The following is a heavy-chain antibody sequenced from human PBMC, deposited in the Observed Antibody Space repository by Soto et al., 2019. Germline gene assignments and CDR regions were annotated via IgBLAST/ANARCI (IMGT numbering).Heavy chain of an antibody. CDR2: MYYSGST. CDR1: GGSVSSVNYY. Sequence: PSETLSLTCAVSGGSVSSVNYYWTWIRQPPGKGPEWIGYMYYSGSTNYNPSLKSRVTISVDTSKNQFYLKLSSVTAADTAVYYCARGMYYDFWSGYYLNWFDPWGQGTLVTVSS. V-gene: IGHV4-61*01. D-gene: IGHD3-3*01. CDR3: ARGMYYDFWSGYYLNWFDP. J-gene: IGHJ5*02.